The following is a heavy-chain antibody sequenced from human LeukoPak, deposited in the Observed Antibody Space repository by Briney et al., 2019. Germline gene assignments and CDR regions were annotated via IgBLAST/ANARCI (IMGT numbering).Heavy chain of an antibody. Sequence: PSQTLSLTCAVYGGSFSGYYWSWIRQPPGKGLEWIGEINHSGSTNYNPSLKSRVTISVDTSKNQFSLKLSSVTAADTAVYYCARHLARYFGYYMDVWGKGTTVTISS. CDR1: GGSFSGYY. CDR3: ARHLARYFGYYMDV. V-gene: IGHV4-34*01. D-gene: IGHD3-9*01. J-gene: IGHJ6*03. CDR2: INHSGST.